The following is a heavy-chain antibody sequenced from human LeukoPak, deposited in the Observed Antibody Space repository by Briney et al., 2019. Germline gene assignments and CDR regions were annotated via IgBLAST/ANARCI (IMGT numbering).Heavy chain of an antibody. CDR1: GGSISSGSYY. J-gene: IGHJ4*02. CDR3: ARDSNDNYYSE. D-gene: IGHD2-21*01. CDR2: IYTSGST. V-gene: IGHV4-61*02. Sequence: KPSQTLSLTCTVSGGSISSGSYYWSWIRQPAGKGLEWIGRIYTSGSTNYNPSLKSRVTISVDTSKNQFSLKLSSVTAADTAVYYCARDSNDNYYSEWGQGTLVTVSS.